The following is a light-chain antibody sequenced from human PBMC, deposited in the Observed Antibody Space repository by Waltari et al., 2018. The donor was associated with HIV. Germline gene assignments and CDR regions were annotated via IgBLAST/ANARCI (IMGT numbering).Light chain of an antibody. J-gene: IGLJ3*02. V-gene: IGLV2-14*01. CDR2: EVT. Sequence: QSALTQPASVSGSPGQSVTISCTATTSDFGRYTSVSWYQHHPGNVPKVIIYEVTSRPSGVPHRFSGSRSGNTASLTISGLQAEDEAVYYCSTHTTTDTLMFGGGTKLTVL. CDR3: STHTTTDTLM. CDR1: TSDFGRYTS.